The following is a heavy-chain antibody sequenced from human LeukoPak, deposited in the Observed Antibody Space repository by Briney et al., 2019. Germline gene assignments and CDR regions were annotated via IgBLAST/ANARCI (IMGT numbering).Heavy chain of an antibody. V-gene: IGHV3-66*01. CDR2: IYSGGST. J-gene: IGHJ6*02. CDR3: ARGCGSGSLYYYYGMDV. D-gene: IGHD3-10*01. Sequence: GGSLRLSCAASGFTVSSNYMSWVRQAPGKGLEWVSVIYSGGSTYYADSVKGRFTIPRDNSKNTLYLQMNSLRAEDTAVYYCARGCGSGSLYYYYGMDVWGQGTTVTVSS. CDR1: GFTVSSNY.